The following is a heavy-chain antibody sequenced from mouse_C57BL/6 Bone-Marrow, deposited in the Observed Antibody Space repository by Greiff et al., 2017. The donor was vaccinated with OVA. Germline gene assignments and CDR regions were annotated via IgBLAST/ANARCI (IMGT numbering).Heavy chain of an antibody. CDR1: GYTFTSYW. V-gene: IGHV1-74*01. Sequence: QVQLQQPGAELVKPGASVKVSCKASGYTFTSYWMHWVKHRPGQGLEWIGSIHPSDSDTNSNQQFKGKATLTVDKSSSTAYMQLSSLTSEDAAVYYCAISHITTVVAPYFDYWGQGTTLTVSS. CDR3: AISHITTVVAPYFDY. J-gene: IGHJ2*01. D-gene: IGHD1-1*01. CDR2: IHPSDSDT.